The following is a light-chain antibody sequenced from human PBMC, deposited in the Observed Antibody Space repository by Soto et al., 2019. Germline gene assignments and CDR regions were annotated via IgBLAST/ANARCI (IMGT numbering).Light chain of an antibody. Sequence: DIQMTQSPSTLSASVGDRVTITCRASQSISSWLAWYQQKPGKAPKLLIYKASSLERGVPSRFSGSGSGTEFTLTISSLQPDDYATYYCQQYNSYWPFGQGTKVEIK. CDR3: QQYNSYWP. CDR2: KAS. J-gene: IGKJ1*01. V-gene: IGKV1-5*03. CDR1: QSISSW.